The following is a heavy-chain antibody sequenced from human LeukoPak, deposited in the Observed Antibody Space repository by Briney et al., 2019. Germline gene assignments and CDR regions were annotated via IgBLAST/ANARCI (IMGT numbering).Heavy chain of an antibody. CDR3: ASTTTAGHSDY. CDR1: GFTVSSNS. Sequence: GGSLRLSCAASGFTVSSNSMSWVRQAPGKGLEWVSVIYSGGSTYNADSVKGRFTISRDNSKNTLYLQMNSLRAEDTAVYYCASTTTAGHSDYWGQGTLVTVSS. D-gene: IGHD6-13*01. J-gene: IGHJ4*02. CDR2: IYSGGST. V-gene: IGHV3-53*01.